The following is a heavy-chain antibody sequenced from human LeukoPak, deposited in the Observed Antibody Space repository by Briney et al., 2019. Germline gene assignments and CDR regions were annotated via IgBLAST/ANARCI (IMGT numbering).Heavy chain of an antibody. Sequence: SQTLSLTCTGSGGSISSGDYYWSWIRQPPGKGLEWIGYIYYSGSTYYNPSLKSRVTISVDTSKNQFSLKLSSVTAADTAVYYCATSRGEYFDWLNGFDYWGQGTLVTVSS. CDR2: IYYSGST. CDR1: GGSISSGDYY. CDR3: ATSRGEYFDWLNGFDY. D-gene: IGHD3-9*01. J-gene: IGHJ4*02. V-gene: IGHV4-30-4*08.